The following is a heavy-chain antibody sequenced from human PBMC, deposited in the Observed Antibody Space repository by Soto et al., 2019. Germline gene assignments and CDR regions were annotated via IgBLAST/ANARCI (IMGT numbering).Heavy chain of an antibody. CDR3: ARDDGLAYCGGDCYS. V-gene: IGHV1-69*02. Sequence: QVQLVQSGAEVKKPGSSVKVSCKASGGTFSSYTISWVRQAPGQGLEWMGRIIPIVGITKYAQKFQGRVTITADKSTSTACMELRSLRSEDTAVYYCARDDGLAYCGGDCYSWGQGTLVTVSS. CDR2: IIPIVGIT. D-gene: IGHD2-21*02. CDR1: GGTFSSYT. J-gene: IGHJ4*02.